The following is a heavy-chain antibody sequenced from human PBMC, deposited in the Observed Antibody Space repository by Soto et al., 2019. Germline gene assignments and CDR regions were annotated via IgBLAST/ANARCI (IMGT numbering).Heavy chain of an antibody. CDR1: GFTFSSYS. V-gene: IGHV3-21*01. Sequence: GSLRLSCAASGFTFSSYSMNWVRQAPGKGLEWVSSISSSSSYIYYADSVKGRFTISRDNAKNSLYLQMNSLRAEDTAVYYCARDDGDFWSGYYGGDAFDIWGQGTMVTVSS. J-gene: IGHJ3*02. CDR3: ARDDGDFWSGYYGGDAFDI. CDR2: ISSSSSYI. D-gene: IGHD3-3*01.